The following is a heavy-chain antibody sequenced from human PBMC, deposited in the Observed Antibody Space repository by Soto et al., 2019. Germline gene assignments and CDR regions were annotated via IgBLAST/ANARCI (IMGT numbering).Heavy chain of an antibody. CDR1: GYTFTSYG. CDR2: ISAYNGNT. J-gene: IGHJ5*02. V-gene: IGHV1-18*04. CDR3: ARDRIRGVPAATNWFDP. D-gene: IGHD2-2*01. Sequence: GASVKVSCKASGYTFTSYGISWVRQAPGQGLEWMGWISAYNGNTNYAQKLQGRVTMTTDTSTGTAYMELRSLRSDDTAVYYCARDRIRGVPAATNWFDPWGQGTLVTVSS.